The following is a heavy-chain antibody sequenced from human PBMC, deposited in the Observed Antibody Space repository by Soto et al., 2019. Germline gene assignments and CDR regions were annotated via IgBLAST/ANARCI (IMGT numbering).Heavy chain of an antibody. CDR3: AASTFLSGVSGYFHLDF. J-gene: IGHJ4*02. Sequence: QVHLVQSGTDVKKPGSSVKVSCKASGDTFNNYAISWVRQAPGQGLQWMGGIIPIYDSPSYAQGSHNRVTIPADRSTSTAHLELNGLTSEDTAVYYCAASTFLSGVSGYFHLDFWGQGTLVTVSS. CDR2: IIPIYDSP. V-gene: IGHV1-69*06. D-gene: IGHD3-3*01. CDR1: GDTFNNYA.